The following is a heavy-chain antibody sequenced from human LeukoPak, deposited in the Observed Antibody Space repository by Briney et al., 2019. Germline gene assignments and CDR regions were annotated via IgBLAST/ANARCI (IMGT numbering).Heavy chain of an antibody. J-gene: IGHJ6*02. CDR2: IWYDGSNK. Sequence: SGGSLRLSCAASGFTFSSYGMHWVRQAPGKGLEWVAVIWYDGSNKYYADSVKGRFTISRDNSKNTLYLQMNSLRAEDTAVYYCARPYSSSSRYYYGMDVWGQGITVTVSS. CDR1: GFTFSSYG. D-gene: IGHD6-6*01. CDR3: ARPYSSSSRYYYGMDV. V-gene: IGHV3-33*01.